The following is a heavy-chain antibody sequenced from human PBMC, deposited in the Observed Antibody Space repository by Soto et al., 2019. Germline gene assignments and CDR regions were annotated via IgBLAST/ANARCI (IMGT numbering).Heavy chain of an antibody. CDR2: IYRSGST. J-gene: IGHJ6*02. CDR3: ARSYDSSGYYYYAMDV. CDR1: GGSVSSGNYY. V-gene: IGHV4-61*01. D-gene: IGHD3-22*01. Sequence: QVQLQGSGPGLVKPSETLSLTCTVSGGSVSSGNYYWNWIRQTPGKGLEWIGYIYRSGSTKYNPSLKSRVSISLDTSKIQFSLKLSSMTAADTAVYYCARSYDSSGYYYYAMDVWGQGTTVTVSS.